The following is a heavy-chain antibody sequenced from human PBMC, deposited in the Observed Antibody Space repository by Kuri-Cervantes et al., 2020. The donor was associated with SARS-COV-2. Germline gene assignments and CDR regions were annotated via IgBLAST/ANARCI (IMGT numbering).Heavy chain of an antibody. Sequence: ESLKISCAASGFTFSSYGMHWVRQPPGKGLEWIGSIYYSGSTYYNPSLKSRVTISVDTSKNQFSLKLSSVTAADTAVYYCARVASHLIDYWGQGTLVTVSS. V-gene: IGHV4-39*01. D-gene: IGHD2-15*01. CDR3: ARVASHLIDY. J-gene: IGHJ4*02. CDR1: GFTFSSYG. CDR2: IYYSGST.